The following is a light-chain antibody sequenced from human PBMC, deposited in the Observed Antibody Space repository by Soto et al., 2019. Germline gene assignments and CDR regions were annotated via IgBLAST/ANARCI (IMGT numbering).Light chain of an antibody. CDR2: GAS. J-gene: IGKJ1*01. CDR3: QQYNNWPQT. Sequence: VMAQAPATLSVSPGERATLSCRASQTINNNVAWYQLKDGQVPRLLIYGASTRAADVPARFSGGGSGTEFTLTISSLQSEDFAEYHCQQYNNWPQTFGRGTKVDIK. V-gene: IGKV3-15*01. CDR1: QTINNN.